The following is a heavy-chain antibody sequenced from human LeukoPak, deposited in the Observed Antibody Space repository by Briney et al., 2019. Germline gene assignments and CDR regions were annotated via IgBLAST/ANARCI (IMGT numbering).Heavy chain of an antibody. V-gene: IGHV1-8*03. CDR2: MNPNSGNT. J-gene: IGHJ4*02. CDR3: ARGRSKRHQGVFDY. D-gene: IGHD5-24*01. CDR1: GYTFTSYD. Sequence: ASVKVSCKASGYTFTSYDINWVRQATGQGLEWMGWMNPNSGNTGYAQKFQGRVTITRNTSISTAYMELSSLRSEDTAVYYCARGRSKRHQGVFDYWGQGTLVTVSS.